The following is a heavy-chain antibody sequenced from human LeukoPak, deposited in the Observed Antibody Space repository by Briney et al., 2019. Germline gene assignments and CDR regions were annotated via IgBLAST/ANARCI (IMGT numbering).Heavy chain of an antibody. J-gene: IGHJ4*02. CDR3: ARDGVATNDY. V-gene: IGHV3-11*04. CDR1: GFTFSDYY. CDR2: ISSSGSTI. Sequence: GGSLRLSCAASGFTFSDYYMSWIRQAPGKVLEWVSYISSSGSTIYYADSVKGRFTMSRDNSRDMIYLQMGSLRVEDTAVYYCARDGVATNDYWGQGILVAVSS. D-gene: IGHD5-12*01.